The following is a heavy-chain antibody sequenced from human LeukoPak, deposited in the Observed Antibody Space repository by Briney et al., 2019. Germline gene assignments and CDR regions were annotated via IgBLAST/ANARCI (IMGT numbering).Heavy chain of an antibody. J-gene: IGHJ6*03. D-gene: IGHD2-2*01. Sequence: ASETLSLTCTVSGGSISSSSYYWGWIRQPPGEGLEWIGSIYYSGSTYYNPSLKSRVTISVDTSKHQFSLKLSSVTAADTAVYYCARQRYCSSTSCYEIGYYYYMDVWGKGTTVTVSS. CDR1: GGSISSSSYY. V-gene: IGHV4-39*01. CDR3: ARQRYCSSTSCYEIGYYYYMDV. CDR2: IYYSGST.